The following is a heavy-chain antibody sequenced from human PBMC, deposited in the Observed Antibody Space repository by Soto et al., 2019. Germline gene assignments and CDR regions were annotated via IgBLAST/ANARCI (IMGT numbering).Heavy chain of an antibody. D-gene: IGHD3-10*01. V-gene: IGHV1-18*01. Sequence: QVQLVQSGAAVKKPGASVKVSCKASGYTFTSYGISWVRQAPGQGLEWMGWISAYNGNTNYAQKLQGRVTMTTDTATSTAYMELRSLRSDDTAVYYCARELWGKFGELLSTFDYWGQGTLVTVSS. CDR3: ARELWGKFGELLSTFDY. CDR1: GYTFTSYG. CDR2: ISAYNGNT. J-gene: IGHJ4*02.